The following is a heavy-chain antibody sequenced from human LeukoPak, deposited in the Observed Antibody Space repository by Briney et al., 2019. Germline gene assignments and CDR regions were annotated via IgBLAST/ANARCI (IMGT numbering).Heavy chain of an antibody. V-gene: IGHV3-7*01. J-gene: IGHJ6*03. CDR2: IKQDGSEK. D-gene: IGHD3-10*01. CDR1: GFTFNSYW. CDR3: ARVMSAPVWSSYGSYYYSYYMDI. Sequence: PGGSLRLSCGVSGFTFNSYWMTWVRQAPGKGLEWGANIKQDGSEKYSVDSVKGRFTIYRENAKNSLYMQLNRLRAEDTVVYYCARVMSAPVWSSYGSYYYSYYMDIWGKGTTVTVSS.